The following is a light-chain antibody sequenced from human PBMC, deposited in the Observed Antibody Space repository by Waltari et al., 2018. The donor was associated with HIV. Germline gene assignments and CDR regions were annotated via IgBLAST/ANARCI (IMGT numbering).Light chain of an antibody. CDR2: KVS. Sequence: VLTQSPLSLTATLGQPASISCSSSRSLVYRDGITYLTWFHQRPGQSPRRLIYKVSRRDSGAPDRFSGSGSDTDFALKISRVEAEDVGLYYCMQALETPYTFGQGTKLEIK. J-gene: IGKJ2*01. CDR3: MQALETPYT. V-gene: IGKV2-30*01. CDR1: RSLVYRDGITY.